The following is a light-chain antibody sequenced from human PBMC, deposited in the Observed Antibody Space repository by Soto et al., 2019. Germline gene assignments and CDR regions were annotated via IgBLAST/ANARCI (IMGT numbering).Light chain of an antibody. CDR2: SAP. Sequence: DIQMTQSPSSLSASVGDRVTITCRASQSIRNYFNWYQQKPGKAPKVLIYSAPSLQSGVPSRFSGSGSVTDFTLTISSLQPEDFGTYYCQQTYSTFVSFGGGTKVDIK. CDR1: QSIRNY. CDR3: QQTYSTFVS. V-gene: IGKV1-39*01. J-gene: IGKJ4*01.